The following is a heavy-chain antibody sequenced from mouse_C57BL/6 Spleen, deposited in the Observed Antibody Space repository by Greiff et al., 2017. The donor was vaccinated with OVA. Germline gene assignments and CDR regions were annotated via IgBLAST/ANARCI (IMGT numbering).Heavy chain of an antibody. D-gene: IGHD2-4*01. CDR2: INPNNGGT. J-gene: IGHJ2*01. CDR1: GYTFTDYY. Sequence: EVQLQQSGPELVKPGASVKISCKASGYTFTDYYMNWVKQSHGKSLEWIGDINPNNGGTSYNQKFKGKATLTVDKSSSTAYMELRSLTSEDSAVDYCAPYYDYPCDYWGQGTTRTVSS. CDR3: APYYDYPCDY. V-gene: IGHV1-26*01.